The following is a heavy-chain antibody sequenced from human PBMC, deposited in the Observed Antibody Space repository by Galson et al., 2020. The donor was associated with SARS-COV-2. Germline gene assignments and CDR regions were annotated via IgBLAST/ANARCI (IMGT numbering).Heavy chain of an antibody. CDR2: IYYSGST. CDR3: ARNIAVAGTPDWFDP. D-gene: IGHD6-19*01. CDR1: GGSISSSSYY. Sequence: ASETLSLTCPVSGGSISSSSYYWGWIRQPPGKGLEWIGSIYYSGSTYYNPSLKSRVTISVDTSKNQFSLKLSSVTAADTAVYYCARNIAVAGTPDWFDPWGQGTLVTVSS. V-gene: IGHV4-39*07. J-gene: IGHJ5*01.